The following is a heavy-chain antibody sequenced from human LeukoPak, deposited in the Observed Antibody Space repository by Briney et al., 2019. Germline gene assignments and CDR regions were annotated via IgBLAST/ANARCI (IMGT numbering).Heavy chain of an antibody. CDR1: GFTFDDYA. CDR3: ARSRSGAY. D-gene: IGHD1-26*01. Sequence: GGSLRLSCAASGFTFDDYAMHWVRQAPGKGLEWVSGISWNSGSIGYADSVKGRFTISRDNAKNSLYLQMNSLRAEDTAVYYCARSRSGAYWGQGTLVTVSS. V-gene: IGHV3-9*01. CDR2: ISWNSGSI. J-gene: IGHJ4*02.